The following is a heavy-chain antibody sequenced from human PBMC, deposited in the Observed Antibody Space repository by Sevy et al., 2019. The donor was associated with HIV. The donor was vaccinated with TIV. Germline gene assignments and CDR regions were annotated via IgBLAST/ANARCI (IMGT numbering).Heavy chain of an antibody. V-gene: IGHV3-23*01. CDR3: ATLRSGVLKPLDYFDY. CDR2: ISGSGATT. CDR1: GFTFSSYA. J-gene: IGHJ4*02. Sequence: GGSLRLSCGVSGFTFSSYAMTWVHQPPGKGLEWVSIISGSGATTSYADSVKGRFTISRDNSKNALYLQMNSLRAEDTAVYYCATLRSGVLKPLDYFDYWGQGTLVTVSS. D-gene: IGHD3-10*01.